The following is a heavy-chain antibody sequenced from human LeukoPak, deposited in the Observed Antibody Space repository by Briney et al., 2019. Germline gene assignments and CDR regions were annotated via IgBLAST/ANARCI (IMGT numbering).Heavy chain of an antibody. CDR2: ISPNSADI. V-gene: IGHV3-21*05. Sequence: GGSLRLSCAASGFIFRNYAMAWVRQAPGKGLEWLAYISPNSADISYADSVKGRFTISRDNAKNSLYLQMNSLRVEDTGIYYCSRDPRSLDYWGQGALVTVSS. J-gene: IGHJ4*02. CDR3: SRDPRSLDY. CDR1: GFIFRNYA.